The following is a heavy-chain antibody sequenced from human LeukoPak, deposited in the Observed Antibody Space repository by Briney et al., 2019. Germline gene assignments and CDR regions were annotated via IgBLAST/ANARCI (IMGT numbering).Heavy chain of an antibody. CDR2: IYPRDGST. CDR3: ARDQEGFDY. V-gene: IGHV1-46*01. J-gene: IGHJ4*02. Sequence: GASVKVSCKASGYIFTSNYIHWVRQAPGQGLEWMGMIYPRDGSTSYAQRFQDRATVTRDTSTSTVHMELSGLRSEDTAVYYCARDQEGFDYWGQGTQVTVSS. CDR1: GYIFTSNY.